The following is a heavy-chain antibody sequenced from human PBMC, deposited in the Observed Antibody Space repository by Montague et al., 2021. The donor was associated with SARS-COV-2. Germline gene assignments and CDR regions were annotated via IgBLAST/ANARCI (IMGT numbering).Heavy chain of an antibody. Sequence: SETLSLTCTVSGGSISSYYWSWIRQPPGKGLEWIGYIYYSGSTNNNPSLKSRVTISVDTSKNQFSLKLSSVTAADAAVYYCARVPRNYDFWSGFYDAFDIWGQGTMVTVSS. CDR3: ARVPRNYDFWSGFYDAFDI. V-gene: IGHV4-59*01. CDR1: GGSISSYY. D-gene: IGHD3-3*01. CDR2: IYYSGST. J-gene: IGHJ3*02.